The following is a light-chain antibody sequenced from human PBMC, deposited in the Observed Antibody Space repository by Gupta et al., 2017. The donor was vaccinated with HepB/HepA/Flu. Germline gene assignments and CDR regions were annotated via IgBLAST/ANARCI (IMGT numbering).Light chain of an antibody. J-gene: IGKJ5*01. V-gene: IGKV3-15*01. CDR1: QSIRGH. CDR3: QQYDNWLRT. Sequence: IVMTQSPATLSVSPGERATLSCRASQSIRGHLAWYQQRPGQAPRRLIYASSTRATDIPARFTGSGSGTEFTLTISSLQSEDFAVYYCQQYDNWLRTFGQGTRLEIK. CDR2: ASS.